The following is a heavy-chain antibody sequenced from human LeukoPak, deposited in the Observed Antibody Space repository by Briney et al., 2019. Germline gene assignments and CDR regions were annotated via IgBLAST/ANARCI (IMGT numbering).Heavy chain of an antibody. CDR3: ARTWGIAAAGVFDH. J-gene: IGHJ4*02. V-gene: IGHV3-23*01. CDR2: ISGSGGNT. D-gene: IGHD6-13*01. Sequence: TGGSLRLSCAASGFTFSSYSMSWVRQAPGKGLEWVSLISGSGGNTYYADSVKGRFTISRDDAKNSLFLQMNSLRDEDTAIYYCARTWGIAAAGVFDHWGQGTLVTVSS. CDR1: GFTFSSYS.